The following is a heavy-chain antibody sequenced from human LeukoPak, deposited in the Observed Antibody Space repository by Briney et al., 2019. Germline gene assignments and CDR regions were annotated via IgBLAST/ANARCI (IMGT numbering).Heavy chain of an antibody. CDR1: GYTSTSYD. D-gene: IGHD6-19*01. CDR2: MNPNSGNT. V-gene: IGHV1-8*01. J-gene: IGHJ5*02. CDR3: ARVHSGWNAFGFDP. Sequence: ASVKVSCKASGYTSTSYDINWVRQATGQGLEWMGWMNPNSGNTGYAQKFQGRVTMTRNTSISTAYMELSSLRSEDTAVYYCARVHSGWNAFGFDPWGQGTLVTVSS.